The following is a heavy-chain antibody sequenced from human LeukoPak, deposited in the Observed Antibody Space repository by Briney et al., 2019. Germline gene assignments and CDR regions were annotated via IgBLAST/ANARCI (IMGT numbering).Heavy chain of an antibody. CDR3: ARDPIRKNIVVPGFDI. CDR1: GYTFTSYG. V-gene: IGHV1-18*04. Sequence: GASVKVSCKASGYTFTSYGISWVRQAPGQGLEWMGWISAYNGNTNYAQKLQGRVTVTTDTSTSTAYMELRSLRPDDTAVYYCARDPIRKNIVVPGFDIWGQGTMVTVSS. D-gene: IGHD2/OR15-2a*01. J-gene: IGHJ3*02. CDR2: ISAYNGNT.